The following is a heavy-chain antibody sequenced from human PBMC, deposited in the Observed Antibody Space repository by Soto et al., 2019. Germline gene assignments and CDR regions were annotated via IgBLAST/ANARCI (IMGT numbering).Heavy chain of an antibody. V-gene: IGHV3-23*01. CDR1: GFTFSLSA. CDR3: AKGPQYDILTGCDY. Sequence: EVQLLESGGGFVQPGASLRLSCAASGFTFSLSAMSWVRQAPGRGLDWVSSLSGGGSTTDYADSVKGRFTISRHNSKNTLHLQMNSLRAEDTAVYYCAKGPQYDILTGCDYWGQGALVTVSS. J-gene: IGHJ4*02. D-gene: IGHD3-9*01. CDR2: LSGGGSTT.